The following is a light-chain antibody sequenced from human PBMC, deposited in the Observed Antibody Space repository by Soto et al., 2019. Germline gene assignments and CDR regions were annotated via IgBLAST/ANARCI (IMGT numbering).Light chain of an antibody. Sequence: SYELSQPPSVSVAPGQTARITCGGNDIAYNSVHWYQRKPGQAPVLVLHDDSDRPSGTPERFSGSKSGTSASLAITGLQADDEAVYYCQSYDSGLTGSVFGGGTKVTVL. CDR3: QSYDSGLTGSV. J-gene: IGLJ2*01. CDR1: DIAYNS. V-gene: IGLV3-21*02. CDR2: DDS.